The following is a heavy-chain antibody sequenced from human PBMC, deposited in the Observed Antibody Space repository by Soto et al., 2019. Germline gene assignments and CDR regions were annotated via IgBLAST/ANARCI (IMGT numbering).Heavy chain of an antibody. CDR3: ARDEARTIAAAHDY. V-gene: IGHV1-69*04. D-gene: IGHD6-13*01. J-gene: IGHJ4*02. CDR2: IIPILGIA. CDR1: GGTFSSYT. Sequence: SVKVSCKASGGTFSSYTISWVRQAPGQGLEWMGRIIPILGIANYAQKFQGRVTITADKSTSTAYMELSSLRSEDTAVYYCARDEARTIAAAHDYWGQGTLVTVSS.